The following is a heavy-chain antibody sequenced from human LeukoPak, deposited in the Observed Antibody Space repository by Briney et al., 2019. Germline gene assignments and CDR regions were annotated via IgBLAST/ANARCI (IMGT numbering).Heavy chain of an antibody. Sequence: SVKVSCKAPGGTFTDYSISWVRQAPGQGLEWMGRIIPILDQSNYAQKFQGRVTFTADKSTTTASMELSSLKSEDTAVYYCVRSGYYYDWCDPWGQGTLVSV. D-gene: IGHD5-12*01. CDR1: GGTFTDYS. V-gene: IGHV1-69*02. CDR3: VRSGYYYDWCDP. CDR2: IIPILDQS. J-gene: IGHJ5*02.